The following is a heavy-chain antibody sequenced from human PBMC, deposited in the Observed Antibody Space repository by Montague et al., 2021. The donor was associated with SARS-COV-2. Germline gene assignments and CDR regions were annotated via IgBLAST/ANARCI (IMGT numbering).Heavy chain of an antibody. CDR3: ARGTEVGAFDY. Sequence: SETLSLTCTVSGGSINGYYWTWVRQPAGKGLQWIAHTYYNGRTSXIPSLKSRLSVSLDKAKYQFSLELTSVTAADTARYFCARGTEVGAFDYWGQGALVSVSS. J-gene: IGHJ4*02. CDR2: TYYNGRT. CDR1: GGSINGYY. D-gene: IGHD1-26*01. V-gene: IGHV4-59*01.